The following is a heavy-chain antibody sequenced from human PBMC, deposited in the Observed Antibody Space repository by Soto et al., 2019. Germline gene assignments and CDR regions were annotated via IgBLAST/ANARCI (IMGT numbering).Heavy chain of an antibody. V-gene: IGHV1-2*04. CDR3: ARQAASIAVAGTFDY. CDR2: INPNSGGT. Sequence: ASVKVSCKASGYTFTGYYMHWVRQAPGQGLEWMGWINPNSGGTNYAQKFQGWVTMTRDTSISTAYMELSRLRSDDTAVYYCARQAASIAVAGTFDYWGQGTLVTVSS. CDR1: GYTFTGYY. J-gene: IGHJ4*02. D-gene: IGHD6-19*01.